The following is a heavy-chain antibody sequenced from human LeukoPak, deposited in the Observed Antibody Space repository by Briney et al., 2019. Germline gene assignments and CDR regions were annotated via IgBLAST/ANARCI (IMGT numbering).Heavy chain of an antibody. CDR2: IYYSGST. V-gene: IGHV4-39*07. CDR3: ARDCIAVANYYYGMDV. J-gene: IGHJ6*02. CDR1: GGSISSSSYY. D-gene: IGHD6-19*01. Sequence: SETLSLTCTVSGGSISSSSYYWGWIRQPPGKGLEWIGSIYYSGSTYYNPSLKSRVTISVDTSKNQFSLKLSSVTAADTAVYYCARDCIAVANYYYGMDVWGQGTTVTVSS.